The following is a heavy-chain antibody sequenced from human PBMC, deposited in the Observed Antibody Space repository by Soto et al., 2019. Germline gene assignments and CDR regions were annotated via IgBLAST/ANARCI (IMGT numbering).Heavy chain of an antibody. CDR2: IYYSGST. D-gene: IGHD3-22*01. J-gene: IGHJ4*02. CDR1: GGSISSGDYY. CDR3: ARVGSPYYYDSSGLEYYFDY. Sequence: SETLSLTCTVSGGSISSGDYYWSWIRQPPGKGLEWIGYIYYSGSTYYNPSLKSRVTISVDTSKNQFSLKLSSVTAADTAVYYCARVGSPYYYDSSGLEYYFDYWGQGTLVTVSS. V-gene: IGHV4-30-4*01.